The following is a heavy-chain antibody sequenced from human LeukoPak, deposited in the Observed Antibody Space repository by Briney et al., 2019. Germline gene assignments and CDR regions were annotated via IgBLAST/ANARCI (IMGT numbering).Heavy chain of an antibody. D-gene: IGHD1-26*01. CDR3: AKVLVGATYYYGMDV. J-gene: IGHJ6*02. V-gene: IGHV3-23*01. CDR1: GFTFSSYA. Sequence: GGSLRLSCAASGFTFSSYAMSWVRQAPGKGLGWVSAISGSGGSTYCADSVKGRFTISRDNAKITLYLQMNSLRAEDTAVYYGAKVLVGATYYYGMDVWGQGTTVTVSS. CDR2: ISGSGGST.